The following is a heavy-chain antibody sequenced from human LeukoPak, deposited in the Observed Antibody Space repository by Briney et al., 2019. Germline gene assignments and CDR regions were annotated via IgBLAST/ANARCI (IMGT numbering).Heavy chain of an antibody. J-gene: IGHJ6*02. Sequence: GRSLRLSCAASGFIFENYAMHWVRQAPGKGLEWVSGISWNSGRIGYADSVKGRFTISRDNAKNSLYLQINSLKTEDTALYYCARDPGSLPAAIGYCYYGMDVWGQGTTVTVSS. V-gene: IGHV3-9*01. CDR3: ARDPGSLPAAIGYCYYGMDV. CDR2: ISWNSGRI. CDR1: GFIFENYA. D-gene: IGHD2-2*02.